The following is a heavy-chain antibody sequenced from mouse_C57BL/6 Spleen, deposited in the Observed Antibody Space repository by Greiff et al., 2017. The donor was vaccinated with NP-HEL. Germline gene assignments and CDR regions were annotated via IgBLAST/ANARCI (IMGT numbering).Heavy chain of an antibody. CDR3: ARSPYYGSSFDY. CDR1: GYSFTGYF. Sequence: EVQRVESGPELVKPGDSVKISCKASGYSFTGYFMNWVMQSHGKSLEWIGRINPYNGDTFYNQKFKGKATLTVDKSSSTAHMELRSLTSEDSAVYYCARSPYYGSSFDYWGQGTTLTVSS. J-gene: IGHJ2*01. D-gene: IGHD1-1*01. CDR2: INPYNGDT. V-gene: IGHV1-20*01.